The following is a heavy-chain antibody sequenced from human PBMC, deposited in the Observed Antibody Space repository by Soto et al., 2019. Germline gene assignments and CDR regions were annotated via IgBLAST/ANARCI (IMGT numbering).Heavy chain of an antibody. CDR3: ARHGYGGYGYFDY. CDR2: ISYSGST. V-gene: IGHV4-59*08. D-gene: IGHD5-12*01. J-gene: IGHJ4*02. Sequence: PSETLSLTCTVSGGSISSYYWSWIRQPPGKGLEWIGYISYSGSTNYNPSLKGRVTISLDTSKNQFSLKLSSVTAADTAVYYCARHGYGGYGYFDYWGQGTLVTVSS. CDR1: GGSISSYY.